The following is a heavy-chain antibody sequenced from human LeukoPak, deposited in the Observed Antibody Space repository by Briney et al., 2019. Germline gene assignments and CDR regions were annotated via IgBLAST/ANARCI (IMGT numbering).Heavy chain of an antibody. J-gene: IGHJ4*02. Sequence: GGSLRLSCAASGFTFSSYAMSWVRQATGKGLEWVSVISGSGGSTNYADSVKGRLTISRDNSKNTLYLQMNSLRAEDTAVYYCEKSSGAGRGSFDYWGQGTLVTVSS. V-gene: IGHV3-23*01. CDR2: ISGSGGST. CDR1: GFTFSSYA. D-gene: IGHD6-25*01. CDR3: EKSSGAGRGSFDY.